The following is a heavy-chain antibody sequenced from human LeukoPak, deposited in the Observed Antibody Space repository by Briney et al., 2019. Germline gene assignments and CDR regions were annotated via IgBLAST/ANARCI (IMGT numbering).Heavy chain of an antibody. CDR3: ARGPSNNYYDSSGHPIDY. J-gene: IGHJ4*02. CDR2: IYDRGPA. V-gene: IGHV4-30-2*01. Sequence: SQTLSLTCTVSGYAITSGGFSWNWIRQPPGKGLEWIGCIYDRGPAYYNPSLKSRFTISVDRPKNQFSLKLSSVTAADTAVYYCARGPSNNYYDSSGHPIDYWGQGTLVTVSS. CDR1: GYAITSGGFS. D-gene: IGHD3-22*01.